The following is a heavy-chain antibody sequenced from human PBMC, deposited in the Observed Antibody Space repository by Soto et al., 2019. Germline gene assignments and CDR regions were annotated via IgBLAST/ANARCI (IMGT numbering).Heavy chain of an antibody. Sequence: SVKVSYKASGGTFSSYAISWVRQAPGQGLEWMGGIIPIFGTANYAQKFQGRVTITADKSTSTAYMELSSLRSEDTAVYYCARGGAPHYYYDSSGYYFDYWGQGTLVTVSS. CDR3: ARGGAPHYYYDSSGYYFDY. V-gene: IGHV1-69*06. CDR1: GGTFSSYA. CDR2: IIPIFGTA. D-gene: IGHD3-22*01. J-gene: IGHJ4*02.